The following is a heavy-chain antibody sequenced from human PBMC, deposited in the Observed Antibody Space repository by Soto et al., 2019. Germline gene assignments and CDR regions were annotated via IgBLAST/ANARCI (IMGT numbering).Heavy chain of an antibody. J-gene: IGHJ4*02. Sequence: EVQLVESGGGLVQPGGSLRLSCAASGFTFSTYGMSWVRQTPGKGLEWVANINEDGSKRYYVDSVKGRFTISRDNAKNSLYMQMSSVRGEDTAVYSCARVCFLDYWGQGTLVTVSS. V-gene: IGHV3-7*02. CDR2: INEDGSKR. CDR3: ARVCFLDY. CDR1: GFTFSTYG.